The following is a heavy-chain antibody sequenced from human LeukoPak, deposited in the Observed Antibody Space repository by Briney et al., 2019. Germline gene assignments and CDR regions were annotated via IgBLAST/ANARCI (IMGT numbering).Heavy chain of an antibody. CDR2: ISYDGSNK. Sequence: PGGSLRLSCAASGFPFSSYAMHWVRQAPGKGLEWVSVISYDGSNKYYADSVKGRFTISRDNSKTTLYLQMNSLRAEDTAVYYCARAHSIASYYYGVDVWGQGTTVTVSS. CDR1: GFPFSSYA. J-gene: IGHJ6*02. V-gene: IGHV3-30-3*01. CDR3: ARAHSIASYYYGVDV. D-gene: IGHD2/OR15-2a*01.